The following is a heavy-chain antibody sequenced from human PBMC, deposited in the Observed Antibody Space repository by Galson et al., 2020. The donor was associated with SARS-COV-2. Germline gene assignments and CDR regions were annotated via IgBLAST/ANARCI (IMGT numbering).Heavy chain of an antibody. CDR3: ARGDSSSLILRPADY. V-gene: IGHV3-30-3*01. CDR2: ISYDGSNK. CDR1: GFTFSSYA. D-gene: IGHD6-6*01. Sequence: TGGSLRLSCAASGFTFSSYAMHWVRQAPGKGLEWVAVISYDGSNKYYADSVKGRFTISRDNSKNTLYLQMNSLRAEDTALYYCARGDSSSLILRPADYWGQGTLVTVSS. J-gene: IGHJ4*02.